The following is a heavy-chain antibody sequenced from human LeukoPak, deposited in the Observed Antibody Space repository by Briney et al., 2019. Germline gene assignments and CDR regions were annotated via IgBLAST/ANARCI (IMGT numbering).Heavy chain of an antibody. J-gene: IGHJ4*02. Sequence: GGSLRLSCAASGFSSSSYSMSWVRQAPGKGLEWVSSIGISGNTYYADSVKGRFTISRDNSKGTLFLQLNSLRVEDTAVYYCASEIRPNDYWGQGTLVTVSS. D-gene: IGHD5-24*01. CDR3: ASEIRPNDY. V-gene: IGHV3-23*01. CDR2: IGISGNT. CDR1: GFSSSSYS.